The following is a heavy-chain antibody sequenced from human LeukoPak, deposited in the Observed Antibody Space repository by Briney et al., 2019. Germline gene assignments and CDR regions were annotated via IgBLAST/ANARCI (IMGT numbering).Heavy chain of an antibody. V-gene: IGHV3-74*01. CDR3: ARELPFDY. CDR1: GFTFSNYW. CDR2: IKSDGSRT. D-gene: IGHD2-15*01. Sequence: GGSLRLSCAASGFTFSNYWMHWVRQAQGKGLVWVSRIKSDGSRTDYADSVKGRFTISRDNAKNTLYPQMNSLRAEDTAVYYCARELPFDYRGQGTLVTVSS. J-gene: IGHJ4*02.